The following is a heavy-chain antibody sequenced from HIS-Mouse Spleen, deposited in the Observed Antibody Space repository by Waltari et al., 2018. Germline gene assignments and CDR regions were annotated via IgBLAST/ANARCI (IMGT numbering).Heavy chain of an antibody. CDR1: GGSISSSSYY. V-gene: IGHV4-39*07. Sequence: QLQLQESGPGLVKPSETLSLTCTVSGGSISSSSYYWGWIRQPPGKGLEWIWSIYYSGVTNYNPARKSRVTRSVDTSKNQFSLKLSSVTAADTAVYYCAREIPYSSSWYDWYFDLWGRGTLVTVSS. D-gene: IGHD6-13*01. CDR3: AREIPYSSSWYDWYFDL. CDR2: IYYSGVT. J-gene: IGHJ2*01.